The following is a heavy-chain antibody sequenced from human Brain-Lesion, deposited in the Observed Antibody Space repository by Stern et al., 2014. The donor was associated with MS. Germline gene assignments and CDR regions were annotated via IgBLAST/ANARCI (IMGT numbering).Heavy chain of an antibody. CDR3: ARGERWFDS. CDR2: VNNDGRRT. J-gene: IGHJ5*01. CDR1: GFTFINYW. Sequence: QLVQSGGGFVQPGGSLRLSCAASGFTFINYWMHWVRQAPGKGLVWVSRVNNDGRRTSYADSVKGRFTMSRDNAKNTLYLQMNSLRVEDTAIYYCARGERWFDSWGQGTLVTVSS. V-gene: IGHV3-74*01.